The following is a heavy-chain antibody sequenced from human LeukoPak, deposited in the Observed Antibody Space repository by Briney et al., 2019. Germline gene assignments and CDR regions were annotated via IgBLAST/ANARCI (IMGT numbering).Heavy chain of an antibody. CDR2: IYSGGST. V-gene: IGHV3-53*01. D-gene: IGHD3-22*01. CDR3: AKPLKYYYDSSGCLDI. J-gene: IGHJ3*02. CDR1: GFTVSSNY. Sequence: LPGGSLRLSCAASGFTVSSNYMSWVRQAPGKGLEWVSIIYSGGSTYYADSVKGRFTISRDNSKNTLYLQMNSLRAEDTAVYYCAKPLKYYYDSSGCLDIWGQGTMVTVSS.